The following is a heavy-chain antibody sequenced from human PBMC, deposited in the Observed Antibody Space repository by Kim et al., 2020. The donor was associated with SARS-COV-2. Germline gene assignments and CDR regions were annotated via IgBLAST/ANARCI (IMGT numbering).Heavy chain of an antibody. J-gene: IGHJ4*02. CDR3: ARTRMGTGWYVDY. V-gene: IGHV3-48*02. Sequence: LSLTCEASGFTFSTYIMNWVRQAPGKGPEWVSFISSSSKTKYYADSVKGRFTISRDNAKNSLYLQMNSLRDEDTALYYCARTRMGTGWYVDYWGQGALVTVSS. CDR1: GFTFSTYI. D-gene: IGHD3-9*01. CDR2: ISSSSKTK.